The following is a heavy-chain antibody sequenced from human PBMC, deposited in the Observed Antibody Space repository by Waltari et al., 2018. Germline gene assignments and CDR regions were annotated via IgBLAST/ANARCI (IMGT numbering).Heavy chain of an antibody. Sequence: QVQLQESGPGLVKPSETLSLTCTVSGGSIRSYYWSWIRQPPGKGLEWIGYIYYSGSTNYNPSLKSRVTISVDTSKNQFSLKLSSVTAADTAVYYWASTRRDTVDTAMARVDYWGQGTLVTVSS. CDR1: GGSIRSYY. J-gene: IGHJ4*02. CDR2: IYYSGST. D-gene: IGHD5-18*01. CDR3: ASTRRDTVDTAMARVDY. V-gene: IGHV4-59*01.